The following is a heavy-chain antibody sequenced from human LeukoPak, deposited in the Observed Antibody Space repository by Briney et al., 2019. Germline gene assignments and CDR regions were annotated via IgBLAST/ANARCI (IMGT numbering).Heavy chain of an antibody. J-gene: IGHJ4*02. CDR2: ISSSSSYI. V-gene: IGHV3-21*01. D-gene: IGHD3-10*01. CDR1: GFTFSSYT. CDR3: AKGTYYYGSGSYSIFDY. Sequence: GGSLRLSCAVSGFTFSSYTMNWVRQAPGKGLEWVSCISSSSSYIYYADSVKGRFTISRDNAKNSLYLQMNSLRAEDTAVYYCAKGTYYYGSGSYSIFDYWGQGTLVTVSS.